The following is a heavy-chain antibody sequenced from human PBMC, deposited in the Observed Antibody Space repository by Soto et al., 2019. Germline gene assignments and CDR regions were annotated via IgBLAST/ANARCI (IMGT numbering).Heavy chain of an antibody. Sequence: QLQLQESGPGLVKPSETLSLTCTVSGGSISSSSHYWGWIRQPPGKGLEWIGSLFDSGSIHRNPSLESRVTISVDTSKNLFSLKLSSVTAADTAMYYCTKHVMFFGVVYNWFDPWGQGTLVTVSS. CDR3: TKHVMFFGVVYNWFDP. D-gene: IGHD3-3*01. V-gene: IGHV4-39*01. CDR2: LFDSGSI. CDR1: GGSISSSSHY. J-gene: IGHJ5*02.